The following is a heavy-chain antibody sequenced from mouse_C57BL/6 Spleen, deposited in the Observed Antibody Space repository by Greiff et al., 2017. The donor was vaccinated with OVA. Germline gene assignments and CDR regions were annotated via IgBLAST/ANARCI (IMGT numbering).Heavy chain of an antibody. J-gene: IGHJ2*01. V-gene: IGHV3-6*01. CDR2: ISYDGSN. CDR3: ARGPDGLYYFDY. D-gene: IGHD1-2*01. Sequence: EVKLMESGPGLVKPSQSLSLTCSVTGYSITSGYYWNWIRQFPGNKLEWMGYISYDGSNNYNPSLKNRISITRDTSKNQFFLKLNSVTTEDTATYYCARGPDGLYYFDYWGQGTTLTVSS. CDR1: GYSITSGYY.